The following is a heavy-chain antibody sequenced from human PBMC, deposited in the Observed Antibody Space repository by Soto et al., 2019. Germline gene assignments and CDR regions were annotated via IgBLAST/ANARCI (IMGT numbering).Heavy chain of an antibody. CDR2: MNPNSGNT. Sequence: QVQLVQSGAEVKKPGASVKVSCKASGYTFTSYDINWVRQATGQGLEWMGWMNPNSGNTGYAQRFQGRVTMTRDTSMSTAYMELSSLRSEDTAVYYCTREASKPLVPYSWFDPWGQGTLVTVSS. D-gene: IGHD6-13*01. J-gene: IGHJ5*02. V-gene: IGHV1-8*01. CDR3: TREASKPLVPYSWFDP. CDR1: GYTFTSYD.